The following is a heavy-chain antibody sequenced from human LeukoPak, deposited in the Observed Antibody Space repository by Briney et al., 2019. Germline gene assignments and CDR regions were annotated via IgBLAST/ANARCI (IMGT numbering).Heavy chain of an antibody. J-gene: IGHJ6*02. Sequence: GGSLRLSCAASGFTFSSYGMHWVRQAPGKGLEWVAVISYDGSNKYYADSVKGRFTISRDNSKNTLYLQMNSLRAEDTAVYYCAKGADYYGSGSYYNLGGTYYYYGMDVWGQGTLVTVSS. CDR1: GFTFSSYG. D-gene: IGHD3-10*01. CDR3: AKGADYYGSGSYYNLGGTYYYYGMDV. V-gene: IGHV3-30*18. CDR2: ISYDGSNK.